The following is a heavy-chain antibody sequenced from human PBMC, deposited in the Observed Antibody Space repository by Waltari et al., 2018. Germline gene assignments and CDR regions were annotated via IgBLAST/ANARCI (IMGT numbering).Heavy chain of an antibody. D-gene: IGHD6-19*01. CDR3: ARVREQWLVRHYFDY. Sequence: QVQLQESGPGLVKPSQTLSLTCTVSGGSISSYFWSWIWQPPGKGLEWIGYIDYSGSTNYNPSLKSRVTISVDTSKNQFSLKLSSVIAADTAVYYCARVREQWLVRHYFDYWGQGTLVTVSS. CDR2: IDYSGST. CDR1: GGSISSYF. V-gene: IGHV4-59*01. J-gene: IGHJ4*02.